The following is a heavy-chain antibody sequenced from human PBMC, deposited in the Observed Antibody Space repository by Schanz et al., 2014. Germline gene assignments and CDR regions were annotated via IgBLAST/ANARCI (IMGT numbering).Heavy chain of an antibody. CDR1: GFTFSSYW. Sequence: EVQLVESGGGLVQPGGSLRLSCAASGFTFSSYWMSWVRQAPGEGLEWVANIKQDGSEKYYVDSVKGRFTISRDNAKNSLYLQMNSLRPEDTAVYYCARDRDQWDGNYLDYWGQGTLVTVSS. D-gene: IGHD1-26*01. CDR3: ARDRDQWDGNYLDY. CDR2: IKQDGSEK. J-gene: IGHJ4*02. V-gene: IGHV3-7*03.